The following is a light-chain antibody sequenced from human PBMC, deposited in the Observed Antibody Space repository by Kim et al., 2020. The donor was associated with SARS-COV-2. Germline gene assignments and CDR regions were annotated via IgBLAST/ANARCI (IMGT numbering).Light chain of an antibody. CDR2: GAS. CDR3: HQYNSYSPLT. V-gene: IGKV1-5*01. Sequence: DIQMTQSPSTLSASVGDRVTITCRASQSISSWLAWYQQKPGRAPKLLIYGASSLESGVPSRFSGSGSGTEFTLTISSLQPDDFATYYCHQYNSYSPLTFGGGTKVDIK. J-gene: IGKJ4*01. CDR1: QSISSW.